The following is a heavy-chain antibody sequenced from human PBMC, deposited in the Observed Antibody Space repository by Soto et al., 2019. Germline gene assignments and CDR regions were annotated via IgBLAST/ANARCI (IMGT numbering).Heavy chain of an antibody. CDR1: GVSINSPDFF. D-gene: IGHD2-21*02. V-gene: IGHV4-61*08. J-gene: IGHJ4*02. CDR3: ARRAHGGDK. CDR2: VFKTGAT. Sequence: QVQLQESGPGLVKPSETLSLTCSVSGVSINSPDFFCSWIRQPPGKRLECIGYVFKTGATNYNPSQRSRVTISTDTSKNQFSLRLNFVTAADTAVYYCARRAHGGDKWGQGTLVTVSS.